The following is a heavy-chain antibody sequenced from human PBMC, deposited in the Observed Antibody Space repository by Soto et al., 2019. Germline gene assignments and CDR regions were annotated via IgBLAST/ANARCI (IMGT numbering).Heavy chain of an antibody. J-gene: IGHJ4*02. Sequence: SETLSLTCSVSGYSVNSGNYYWSWIRQPPGQGLEWIGYIYNSGSTRYNPSLKSRVTISVDPSKNHFSLRLSSVTAADTAVYYCARVRSGSYFIPFDYWGQGTLVTVSS. CDR3: ARVRSGSYFIPFDY. CDR2: IYNSGST. D-gene: IGHD3-10*01. CDR1: GYSVNSGNYY. V-gene: IGHV4-61*03.